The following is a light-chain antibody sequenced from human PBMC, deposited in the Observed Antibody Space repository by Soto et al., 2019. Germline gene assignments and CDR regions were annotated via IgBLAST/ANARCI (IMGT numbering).Light chain of an antibody. CDR3: HQYISDYT. Sequence: DIQMTQSPSTLSAFVGDRVTITCRASQSINNCLAWYQQKPGEAPKLLIYDASSLQSGVPSRFSGSGAGTYFTLTISSRQPDDFATDYRHQYISDYTFGQGTRLEV. CDR2: DAS. J-gene: IGKJ2*01. V-gene: IGKV1-5*01. CDR1: QSINNC.